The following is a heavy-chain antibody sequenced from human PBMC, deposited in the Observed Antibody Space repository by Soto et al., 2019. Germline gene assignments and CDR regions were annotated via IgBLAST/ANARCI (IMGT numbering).Heavy chain of an antibody. D-gene: IGHD3-22*01. CDR2: FDAEDGNT. CDR1: GYTLTGLS. Sequence: GASVKVSCKVSGYTLTGLSMYWVRQAPGEGLEWMGCFDAEDGNTIYAQKFQGRVTMTEDTSTSTAYMELRSLRSDDTAVYYCARAGGLFYYDSSGYHDYWGQGTLVTVSS. J-gene: IGHJ4*02. CDR3: ARAGGLFYYDSSGYHDY. V-gene: IGHV1-24*01.